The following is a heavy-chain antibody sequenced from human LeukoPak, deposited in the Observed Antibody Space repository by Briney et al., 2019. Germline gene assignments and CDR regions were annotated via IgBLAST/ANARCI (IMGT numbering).Heavy chain of an antibody. D-gene: IGHD4/OR15-4a*01. CDR3: ARLVPSSIYYFDY. V-gene: IGHV4-59*08. CDR2: IYYSGST. Sequence: PSETLSLTCTVSGGSISSYYWSWIRQPPGKGLEWIGYIYYSGSTNYNPSLKSRVTISVDTSKNQFSLQLSSVTAAATAVYYCARLVPSSIYYFDYWGQGTLVTVSS. CDR1: GGSISSYY. J-gene: IGHJ4*02.